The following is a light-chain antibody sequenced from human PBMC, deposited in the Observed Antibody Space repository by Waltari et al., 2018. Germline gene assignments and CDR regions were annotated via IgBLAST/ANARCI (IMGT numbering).Light chain of an antibody. CDR3: QQYYSTPNT. CDR2: WAS. CDR1: QSLLHTNNKNY. V-gene: IGKV4-1*01. Sequence: DIVVTQSPASLAVSLGERATITCKSSQSLLHTNNKNYLAWYQLRPGQPPKLLIYWASTRESGVPGRFSGSGSGTDFTLTISGLQAEDVAVYYCQQYYSTPNTFGQGTKLEIK. J-gene: IGKJ2*01.